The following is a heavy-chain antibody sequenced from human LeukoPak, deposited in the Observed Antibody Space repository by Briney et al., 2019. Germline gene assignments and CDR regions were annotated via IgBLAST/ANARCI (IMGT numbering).Heavy chain of an antibody. Sequence: SETLSLTCTVSGGSISSGTYYWSWIRQPPGKGLEWIGYIYYSGSTYYNPSLKSRVTISVDTSKNQFSLKLSSVTAADTAVYYCARGARGRGPPGAFDIWGQGTMVTVSS. D-gene: IGHD1-26*01. CDR2: IYYSGST. J-gene: IGHJ3*02. CDR1: GGSISSGTYY. V-gene: IGHV4-30-4*01. CDR3: ARGARGRGPPGAFDI.